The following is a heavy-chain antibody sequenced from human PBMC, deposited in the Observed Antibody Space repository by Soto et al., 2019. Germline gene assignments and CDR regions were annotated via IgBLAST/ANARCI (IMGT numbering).Heavy chain of an antibody. J-gene: IGHJ5*02. CDR1: GYSFTSYW. Sequence: EVQLVQSGAEVKKPGESLRISCKGSGYSFTSYWISWVRQMPGKGLEWMGRIDPSDSYTNYSPSFQGNVTISADKSISTAYLQWSSLKASDTAMYYCARGGGFGCSSTSCSIRFDPWGQGTLVTVSS. CDR2: IDPSDSYT. V-gene: IGHV5-10-1*01. CDR3: ARGGGFGCSSTSCSIRFDP. D-gene: IGHD2-2*01.